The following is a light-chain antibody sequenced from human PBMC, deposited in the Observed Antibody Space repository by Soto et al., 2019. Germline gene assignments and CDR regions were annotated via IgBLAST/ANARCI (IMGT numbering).Light chain of an antibody. V-gene: IGLV2-11*01. CDR2: DVS. CDR1: SSGVGGYNY. Sequence: QSVLTQPRSVSGSPGQSVTISCTGTSSGVGGYNYVSWYQQHPGKAPKLIIYDVSKWPSGVPDRFSGSKSGNTASLTISGLQAEDEADYYCCSYAGNSLWVFGGGPKLTVL. J-gene: IGLJ3*02. CDR3: CSYAGNSLWV.